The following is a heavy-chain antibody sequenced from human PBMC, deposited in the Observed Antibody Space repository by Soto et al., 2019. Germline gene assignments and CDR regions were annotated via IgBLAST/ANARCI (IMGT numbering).Heavy chain of an antibody. V-gene: IGHV4-34*01. CDR3: ARGVDIVVVVAATPRWFDP. D-gene: IGHD2-15*01. CDR1: GGSFSGYY. CDR2: INHSGNT. J-gene: IGHJ5*02. Sequence: SETLSLTCAVYGGSFSGYYWSWIRQTPGKGLEWIGEINHSGNTNYNPSLKSRVTISVDTSKNQFSLKLSSVTAADTAVYYCARGVDIVVVVAATPRWFDPWGQGTLVTVSS.